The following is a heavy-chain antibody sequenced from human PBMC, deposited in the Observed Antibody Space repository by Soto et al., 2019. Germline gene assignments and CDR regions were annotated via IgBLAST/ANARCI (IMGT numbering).Heavy chain of an antibody. Sequence: PCASLSLGRASSGFAYSGATMNWQHQDSGGGWWWVGRIRTHGRNSATEYAAPVKGRFTISRDEAKNTAYVQMNSLQTEDTALYCCTRHLSSYAYTGMLWFDPWGQGTLFTVSS. CDR1: GFAYSGAT. J-gene: IGHJ5*02. V-gene: IGHV3-73*01. CDR2: IRTHGRNSAT. CDR3: TRHLSSYAYTGMLWFDP. D-gene: IGHD3-16*01.